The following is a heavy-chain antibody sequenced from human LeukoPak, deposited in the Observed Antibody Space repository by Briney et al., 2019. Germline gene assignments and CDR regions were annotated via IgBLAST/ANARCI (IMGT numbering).Heavy chain of an antibody. Sequence: GASVKVSCKASGYTFTSYGISWVRQAPGQGLEWMGWISAYNGNTSYAQKLQGRVTMTTDTSTSTAYMELRSLRSDDAAVYYCARDCGVVVPRHLDVWGKGTTVTISS. CDR2: ISAYNGNT. J-gene: IGHJ6*04. CDR3: ARDCGVVVPRHLDV. V-gene: IGHV1-18*01. D-gene: IGHD2-2*01. CDR1: GYTFTSYG.